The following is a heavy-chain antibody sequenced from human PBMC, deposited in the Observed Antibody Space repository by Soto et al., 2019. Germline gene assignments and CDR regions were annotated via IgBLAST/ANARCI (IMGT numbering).Heavy chain of an antibody. V-gene: IGHV3-23*01. CDR1: GFTFSSYA. D-gene: IGHD6-13*01. J-gene: IGHJ4*02. CDR2: ISGSGGST. Sequence: PGGSLRLSCAASGFTFSSYAMSWVRQAPGKGLEWVSAISGSGGSTYYADSVKGRFTISRDNSKNTLNLQMNSLRSEDTALYYCAKENGYSSSWLEFDYWGQGTLVTVSS. CDR3: AKENGYSSSWLEFDY.